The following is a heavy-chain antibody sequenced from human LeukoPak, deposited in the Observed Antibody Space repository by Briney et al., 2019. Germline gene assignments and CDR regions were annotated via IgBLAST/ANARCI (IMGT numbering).Heavy chain of an antibody. J-gene: IGHJ6*02. D-gene: IGHD3-3*01. CDR1: GFAFSNCG. CDR2: ISYDASNK. CDR3: AKGNQDFGVVRYGMDV. V-gene: IGHV3-30*18. Sequence: GGSLRLSCAASGFAFSNCGMHWVRQAPGKGLEWVSVISYDASNKYYGDSVKGRFTISRDNSKNTLYLQMNSLRAEDTAVYYCAKGNQDFGVVRYGMDVWGQGTTVTVSS.